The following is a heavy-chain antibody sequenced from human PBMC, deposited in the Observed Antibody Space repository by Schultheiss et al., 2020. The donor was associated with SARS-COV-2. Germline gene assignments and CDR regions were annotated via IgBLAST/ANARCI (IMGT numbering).Heavy chain of an antibody. Sequence: SETLSLTCAVYGGSFSGYYWSWIRQYPGKGLEWIGYIYYSGSTHYDPSLKSRVTISVDMSKNQFSLKLSSVTAADTAVYYCARGGDVWGQGTTVTVSS. V-gene: IGHV4-31*11. CDR2: IYYSGST. D-gene: IGHD3-16*01. CDR3: ARGGDV. J-gene: IGHJ6*02. CDR1: GGSFSGYY.